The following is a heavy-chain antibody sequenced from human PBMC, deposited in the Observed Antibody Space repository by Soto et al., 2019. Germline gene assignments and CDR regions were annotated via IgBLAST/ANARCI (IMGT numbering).Heavy chain of an antibody. CDR3: ARVGGGCSSTSCYDSFDY. Sequence: QVQLVQSGAEVKKPGASVKVSCKASGYTFTSYAMHWVRQAPGQRLEWMGWINAGNGNTKYSQKFQGRVTITRDTSASTAYMELSSLRSEDTAVYYCARVGGGCSSTSCYDSFDYWGQGTLLTVSS. CDR2: INAGNGNT. CDR1: GYTFTSYA. D-gene: IGHD2-2*01. J-gene: IGHJ4*02. V-gene: IGHV1-3*01.